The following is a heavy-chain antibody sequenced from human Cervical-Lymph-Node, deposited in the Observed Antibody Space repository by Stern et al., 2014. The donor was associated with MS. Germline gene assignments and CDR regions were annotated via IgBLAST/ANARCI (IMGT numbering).Heavy chain of an antibody. CDR1: GFIFSSYA. V-gene: IGHV3-30-3*01. CDR2: LSNEGSKQ. CDR3: ARDTCRGGGCYFRY. D-gene: IGHD2-15*01. Sequence: QVHLVESGGGVVQPGGSLRLSCAASGFIFSSYAMHWVRQAPGKGLDWVAFLSNEGSKQFYADSVKGRFTISRDNSNNTLYLQMNSLRPEDTAVYYCARDTCRGGGCYFRYWGQGILITVSS. J-gene: IGHJ4*02.